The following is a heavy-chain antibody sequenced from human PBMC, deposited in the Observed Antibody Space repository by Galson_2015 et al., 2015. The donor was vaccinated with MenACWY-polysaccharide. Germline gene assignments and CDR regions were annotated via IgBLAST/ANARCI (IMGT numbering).Heavy chain of an antibody. D-gene: IGHD6-19*01. CDR2: IYPGDSDT. CDR1: GYSFATYW. V-gene: IGHV5-51*01. Sequence: QSGAEVKKPGESLKISCKGSGYSFATYWIGWVRQMPGKGLEWMGIIYPGDSDTRYSPSFQGRVTISADKSINTAYLQWKSLRASDTAIYYCARHGLKTQWTWFDPWGQGTLVTVSS. J-gene: IGHJ5*02. CDR3: ARHGLKTQWTWFDP.